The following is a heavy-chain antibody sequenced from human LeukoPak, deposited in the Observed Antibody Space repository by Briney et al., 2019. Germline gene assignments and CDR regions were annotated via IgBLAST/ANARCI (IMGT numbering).Heavy chain of an antibody. J-gene: IGHJ4*02. CDR2: IYHSGST. Sequence: AETLSLTCAVSGYSISSGYYWGWIRQPPGKGLEWIGIIYHSGSTYYNPSLKSRVTISVDTSKNQFSLKLSSVTAADTAVYYCAKEDSSSSNFHYWGQGTLVTVSS. V-gene: IGHV4-38-2*02. CDR3: AKEDSSSSNFHY. D-gene: IGHD6-6*01. CDR1: GYSISSGYY.